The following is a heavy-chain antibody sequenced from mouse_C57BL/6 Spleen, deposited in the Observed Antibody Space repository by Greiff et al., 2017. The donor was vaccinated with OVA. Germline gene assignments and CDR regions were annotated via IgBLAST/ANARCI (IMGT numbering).Heavy chain of an antibody. CDR1: GFTFSDYY. J-gene: IGHJ4*01. CDR3: ARPYMGAMDY. Sequence: EVKLMESEGGLVQPGSSMKLSCTASGFTFSDYYMAWVRQVPEKGLEWVANINYDGSSTYYLDSLKSRFIISRDNAKNILYLQMSSLKSEDTATYYCARPYMGAMDYWGQGTSVTVSS. CDR2: INYDGSST. D-gene: IGHD4-1*01. V-gene: IGHV5-16*01.